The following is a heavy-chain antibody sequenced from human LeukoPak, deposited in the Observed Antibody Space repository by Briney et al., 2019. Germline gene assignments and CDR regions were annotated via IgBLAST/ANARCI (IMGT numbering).Heavy chain of an antibody. CDR3: ARHLVYDFGGYSDY. CDR1: GYMFTNYW. V-gene: IGHV5-51*01. J-gene: IGHJ4*02. D-gene: IGHD3-22*01. CDR2: IYPGDSET. Sequence: GESLKISCKGSGYMFTNYWIGWVRQMPGEGLEWMGIIYPGDSETRYNPSFQGQVTISADKSISTAYLQWSSLKASDTAMYYCARHLVYDFGGYSDYWGQGSLVTVSS.